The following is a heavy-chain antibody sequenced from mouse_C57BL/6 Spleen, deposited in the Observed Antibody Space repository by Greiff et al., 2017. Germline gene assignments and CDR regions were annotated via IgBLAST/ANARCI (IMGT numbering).Heavy chain of an antibody. CDR2: ISSGGSYT. CDR1: GFTFSSYG. D-gene: IGHD4-1*01. CDR3: ARQNCNYAMDY. J-gene: IGHJ4*01. Sequence: EVQVVESGGDLVKPGGSLKLSCAASGFTFSSYGMSWVRQTPDKRLEWVATISSGGSYTYYPDSVKGRFTISRDNAKNTLYLQMSSLKSEDTAMYYCARQNCNYAMDYWGQGTSVTVSS. V-gene: IGHV5-6*01.